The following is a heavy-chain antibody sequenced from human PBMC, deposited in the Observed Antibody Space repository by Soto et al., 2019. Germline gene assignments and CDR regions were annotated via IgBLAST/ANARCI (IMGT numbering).Heavy chain of an antibody. CDR1: GFIFSNAW. J-gene: IGHJ4*02. CDR3: ATSGTMVYGDSTRPHFDY. CDR2: IKGKTDGETV. V-gene: IGHV3-15*07. Sequence: GGSLRLSCAVSGFIFSNAWMNWVRQTPGKGLEWVGRIKGKTDGETVDYAEVVKGRFIISGDDSKNTVFLQMNSLETEDTAVYYCATSGTMVYGDSTRPHFDYWGQGTLVTVSS. D-gene: IGHD4-17*01.